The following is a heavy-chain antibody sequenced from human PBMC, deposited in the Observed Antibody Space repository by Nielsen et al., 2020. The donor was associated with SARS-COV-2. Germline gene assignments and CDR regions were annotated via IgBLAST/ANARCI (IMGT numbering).Heavy chain of an antibody. CDR1: GGSISSGGYY. Sequence: SETLSLTCTVSGGSISSGGYYWSWIRQHPGKGLEWIGYIYYSESTYYNPSLKSRVTISVDTSKNQFSLKLSSVTAADTAVYYCARDYGSGSYLRSYYGMDVWGQGTTVTVSS. CDR3: ARDYGSGSYLRSYYGMDV. CDR2: IYYSEST. V-gene: IGHV4-31*03. D-gene: IGHD3-10*01. J-gene: IGHJ6*02.